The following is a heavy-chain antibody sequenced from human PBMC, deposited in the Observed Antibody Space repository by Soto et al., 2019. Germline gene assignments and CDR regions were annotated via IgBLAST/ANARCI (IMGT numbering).Heavy chain of an antibody. CDR1: SGPDRSHN. V-gene: IGHV4-59*08. J-gene: IGHJ6*02. D-gene: IGHD4-17*01. CDR3: VRQGIDYLHGLVDV. Sequence: QVQLQQSGPRLVKPSETLSLTCTVSSGPDRSHNWGWIRQPPGRGLEWIGYVYYTGDTAYNPSLRGRVTIAAGTSTNDISLTRNSVTAADTAVYYCVRQGIDYLHGLVDVWGQGTTVSVSS. CDR2: VYYTGDT.